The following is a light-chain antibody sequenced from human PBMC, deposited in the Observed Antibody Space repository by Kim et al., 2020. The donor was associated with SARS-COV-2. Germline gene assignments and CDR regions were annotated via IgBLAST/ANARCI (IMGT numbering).Light chain of an antibody. Sequence: ASEGDRVTIPCRASQSISSWLAWYQQKPGKAPKLLIYKASSLESGVPSRFSGSGSGTDFTLTISSLQPDDFAAYYCQQYNSYPLTFGGGTKVEIK. J-gene: IGKJ4*01. CDR2: KAS. CDR3: QQYNSYPLT. V-gene: IGKV1-5*03. CDR1: QSISSW.